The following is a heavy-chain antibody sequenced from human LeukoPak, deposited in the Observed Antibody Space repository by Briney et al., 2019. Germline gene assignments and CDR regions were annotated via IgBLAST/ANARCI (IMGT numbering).Heavy chain of an antibody. D-gene: IGHD3-22*01. CDR1: GFTFSSYA. V-gene: IGHV3-23*01. Sequence: GGSLRLSCAASGFTFSSYAMSWVRQAPGKGLEWVSTLSGSGDSTYYADSVKGRFTISRDNSKNTLYLQMNSLRAEDTAVYYCAKVPPYDSSGYYSYYFDYWGQGTLVTVSS. CDR3: AKVPPYDSSGYYSYYFDY. J-gene: IGHJ4*02. CDR2: LSGSGDST.